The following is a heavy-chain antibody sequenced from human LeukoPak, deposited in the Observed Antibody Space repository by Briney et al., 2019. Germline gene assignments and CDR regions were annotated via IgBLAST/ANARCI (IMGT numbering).Heavy chain of an antibody. D-gene: IGHD6-13*01. V-gene: IGHV4-59*01. Sequence: SETLSLTCTVSGGSISSYYWSWIRQPPGKGLEWIGYIYYSGSTNYKPSLKSRVTISVDTSKNQFSLKLNSVTAADTAVYYCARLGRTAGIYYFDYWGQGTLVTVSS. J-gene: IGHJ4*02. CDR3: ARLGRTAGIYYFDY. CDR2: IYYSGST. CDR1: GGSISSYY.